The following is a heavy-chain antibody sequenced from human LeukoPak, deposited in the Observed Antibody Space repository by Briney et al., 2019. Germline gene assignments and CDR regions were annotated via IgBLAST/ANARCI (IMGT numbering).Heavy chain of an antibody. D-gene: IGHD4-17*01. CDR3: ARCLSELDYGDYAYNYHMDV. CDR1: GDSLTIGSRY. V-gene: IGHV4-61*09. CDR2: FYSSTRT. Sequence: SQTLSLTCTVSGDSLTIGSRYWSWIRQPAGKGLEWIGHFYSSTRTTYNPSLESRVTISGDTAKNQFSLKLDSVTAADTAVYFCARCLSELDYGDYAYNYHMDVWGKGTTVTVSS. J-gene: IGHJ6*04.